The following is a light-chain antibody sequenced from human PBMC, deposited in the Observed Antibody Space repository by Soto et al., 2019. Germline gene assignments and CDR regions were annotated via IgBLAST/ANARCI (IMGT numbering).Light chain of an antibody. Sequence: EIVMTQSPATLSVSPGERATLSCRASQSVSSNLAWYQQKPGQAPRLLIYGASNRATGIPARFSGSGSGTELTLTLSSLESEDYGVAYRQQYNNWPCTFGQGTKLEIK. J-gene: IGKJ2*02. V-gene: IGKV3-15*01. CDR1: QSVSSN. CDR3: QQYNNWPCT. CDR2: GAS.